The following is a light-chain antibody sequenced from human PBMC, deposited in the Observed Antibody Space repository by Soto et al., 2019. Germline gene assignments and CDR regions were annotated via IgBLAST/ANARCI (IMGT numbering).Light chain of an antibody. CDR3: QTWGTGIQV. J-gene: IGLJ2*01. CDR1: SGHSSYA. V-gene: IGLV4-69*01. Sequence: QSVLTQSPSASASLGASVKLTCTLSSGHSSYAIAWHQQQPEKGPRYLMKLNSDGSHTKGAGIPDRFSGSSSGAERYLTISSLQSEDEADYYCQTWGTGIQVFGGGTQLTVL. CDR2: LNSDGSH.